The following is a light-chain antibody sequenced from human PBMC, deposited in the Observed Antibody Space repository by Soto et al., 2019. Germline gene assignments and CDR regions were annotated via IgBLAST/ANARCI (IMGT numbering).Light chain of an antibody. Sequence: QSVLTQPPSVSASPGQHVSSACARISSNIGNDYVSWYQQLPGTAPKLLIYDNNKRAAGIPDRFSGSESGTSATLGIAGLQTGDEADYYCGRWDSRLSTYVFGTGTKVTVL. V-gene: IGLV1-51*01. CDR1: SSNIGNDY. CDR2: DNN. J-gene: IGLJ1*01. CDR3: GRWDSRLSTYV.